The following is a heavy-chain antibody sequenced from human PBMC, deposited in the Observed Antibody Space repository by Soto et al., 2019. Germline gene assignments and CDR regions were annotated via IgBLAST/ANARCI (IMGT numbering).Heavy chain of an antibody. J-gene: IGHJ4*02. D-gene: IGHD2-21*02. CDR1: GFTFSPYT. CDR2: ISYDGSDK. V-gene: IGHV3-30-3*01. Sequence: GGSLRLSCAASGFTFSPYTMHWVRETPGKGLEWVAVISYDGSDKNYADSVRGRFTISRDNSKNTLFLQMNSLRAEDTALYYCARGGGFCGADCYKGGIDYWGQGALVTVSS. CDR3: ARGGGFCGADCYKGGIDY.